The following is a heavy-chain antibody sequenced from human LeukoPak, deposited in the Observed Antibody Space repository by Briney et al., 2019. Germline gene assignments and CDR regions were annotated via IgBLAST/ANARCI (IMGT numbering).Heavy chain of an antibody. V-gene: IGHV3-30-3*01. D-gene: IGHD5-24*01. CDR1: GFTFSSYA. Sequence: GGSLRLSCAASGFTFSSYAMHWVRQAPGKGLEWVAVISYDGSNKYYADSVKGRFTISRDNSKNTLYLQMNSLRAEDTAVYYCARAVEMATITEYYFDYWGQGTLVTVSS. CDR3: ARAVEMATITEYYFDY. CDR2: ISYDGSNK. J-gene: IGHJ4*02.